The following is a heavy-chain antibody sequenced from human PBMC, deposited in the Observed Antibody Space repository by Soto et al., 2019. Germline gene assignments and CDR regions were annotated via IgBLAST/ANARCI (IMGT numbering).Heavy chain of an antibody. D-gene: IGHD2-2*01. CDR2: ISAYNGNT. J-gene: IGHJ5*02. CDR3: ARDRDVVVPAASNWFDP. V-gene: IGHV1-18*01. Sequence: ASVKVSCKASGYTFTSYGISWVRQAPGQGLEWMGWISAYNGNTNYAQKLQGRVTMTTDTSTSTAYMELRSLRSDDTAVYYRARDRDVVVPAASNWFDPWGQGTLVTVSS. CDR1: GYTFTSYG.